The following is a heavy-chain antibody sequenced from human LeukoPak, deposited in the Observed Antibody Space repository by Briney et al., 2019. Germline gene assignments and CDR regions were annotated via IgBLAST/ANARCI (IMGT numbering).Heavy chain of an antibody. Sequence: SVKVSCKASGGTFSSYAISWVRQAPGQGLEWMGRIIPILGIANYTQKFQGRVTITADKSTSTAYMELSSLRSEDTAVYYCARDTRNDDAFDIWGQGTMVTVSS. CDR2: IIPILGIA. D-gene: IGHD2-8*01. CDR1: GGTFSSYA. V-gene: IGHV1-69*04. CDR3: ARDTRNDDAFDI. J-gene: IGHJ3*02.